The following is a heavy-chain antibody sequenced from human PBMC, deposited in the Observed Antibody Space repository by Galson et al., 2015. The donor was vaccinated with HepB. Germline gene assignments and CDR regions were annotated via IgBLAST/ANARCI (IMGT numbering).Heavy chain of an antibody. CDR2: IYHSGST. D-gene: IGHD4-17*01. J-gene: IGHJ3*02. CDR3: ARDRLYGDYEDIDDALAFDI. Sequence: LSLTCAVSGGSISSSNWWSWVRQPPGKGLEWIGEIYHSGSTNYNPSLKSRVTISVDKSKNQFSLKLSSVTAADTAVYYCARDRLYGDYEDIDDALAFDIWGQGTMVTVSS. V-gene: IGHV4-4*02. CDR1: GGSISSSNW.